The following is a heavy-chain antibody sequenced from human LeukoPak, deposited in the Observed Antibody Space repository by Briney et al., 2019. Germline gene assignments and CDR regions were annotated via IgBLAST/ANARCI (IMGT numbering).Heavy chain of an antibody. D-gene: IGHD3-3*01. CDR2: ISSSGSTI. J-gene: IGHJ4*02. Sequence: GGPLRLSCAASGFTFSDYYMSWIRQAPGKGLEWVSYISSSGSTIYYADSVKGRFTISRDNAKNSLYLQMNSLRAEDTAVYYCARATDYDFWSGLDYWGQGTLVTVSS. V-gene: IGHV3-11*04. CDR1: GFTFSDYY. CDR3: ARATDYDFWSGLDY.